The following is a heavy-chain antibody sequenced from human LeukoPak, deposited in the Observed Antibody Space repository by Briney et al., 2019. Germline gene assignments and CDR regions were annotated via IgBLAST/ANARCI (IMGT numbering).Heavy chain of an antibody. CDR1: GFTFSSYA. CDR3: AYDSGGYDYFDY. D-gene: IGHD3-22*01. V-gene: IGHV3-23*01. J-gene: IGHJ4*02. Sequence: GGSLRLSCAASGFTFSSYAMSWVRQAPGKGLEWVSAISGSGGSTYYADSVKGRFTISRDNSKNTLYLQMNSLSAEDTAVYYCAYDSGGYDYFDYWGQGTLVTVSS. CDR2: ISGSGGST.